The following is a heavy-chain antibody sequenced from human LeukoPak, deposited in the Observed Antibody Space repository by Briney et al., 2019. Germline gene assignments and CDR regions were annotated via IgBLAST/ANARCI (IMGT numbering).Heavy chain of an antibody. CDR3: ARDKGIAAAGPVFDY. D-gene: IGHD6-13*01. CDR1: GFTFSSYS. V-gene: IGHV3-21*01. CDR2: ISSSSSYI. Sequence: KPGGSLRLSCAASGFTFSSYSMNWVRQAPGKGLVWVSSISSSSSYIYYADSVKGRFTISRDNAKNSLYLQMNSLRAEDTAVYYCARDKGIAAAGPVFDYWGQGTLVTVSS. J-gene: IGHJ4*02.